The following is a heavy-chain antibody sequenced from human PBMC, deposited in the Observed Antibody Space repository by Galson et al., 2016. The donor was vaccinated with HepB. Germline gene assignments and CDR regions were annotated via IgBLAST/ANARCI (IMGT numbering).Heavy chain of an antibody. J-gene: IGHJ6*02. Sequence: SLRLSCAASGFSFDDYAMHWVRQTPGKGLEWVSSISWNSGSRAYADSVLGRFTISRDNAKNSLYFQMNSPRVEDTALYFCAKERIASTGLDYYYYGMDVWGQGTTVTVSS. CDR3: AKERIASTGLDYYYYGMDV. V-gene: IGHV3-9*01. CDR2: ISWNSGSR. D-gene: IGHD6-13*01. CDR1: GFSFDDYA.